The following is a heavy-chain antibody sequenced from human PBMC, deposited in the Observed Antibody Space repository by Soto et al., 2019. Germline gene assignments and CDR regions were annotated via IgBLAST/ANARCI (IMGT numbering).Heavy chain of an antibody. D-gene: IGHD3-10*01. V-gene: IGHV4-31*03. CDR1: GGSISSGGYY. CDR2: NYYSGST. Sequence: QVQLQESGPGLVKPSQTLSLTCTVSGGSISSGGYYWSWIRQHPGKGLEWIGYNYYSGSTYYNPSLKSRVTISVDTSKNQFSRKLSSVTAADTAVYYCARGPYGSGSYGYYYYYYGMDVWGQGTTVTVSS. CDR3: ARGPYGSGSYGYYYYYYGMDV. J-gene: IGHJ6*02.